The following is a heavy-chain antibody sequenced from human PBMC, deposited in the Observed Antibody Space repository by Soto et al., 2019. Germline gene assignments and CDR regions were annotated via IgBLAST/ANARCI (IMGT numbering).Heavy chain of an antibody. V-gene: IGHV4-34*01. CDR3: ARVERGTATTVVDAFDI. J-gene: IGHJ3*02. D-gene: IGHD1-1*01. CDR2: MSHSGGT. Sequence: QVQLQQWGAGLLKPSETLSLTCAVYGGSVSSGSYYWSWIRQPPGKGLEWIGEMSHSGGTHFNPSRKSRVTISVDTSKNQSSLKMSFVTAADTALYYCARVERGTATTVVDAFDIWGPGTMVTVSS. CDR1: GGSVSSGSYY.